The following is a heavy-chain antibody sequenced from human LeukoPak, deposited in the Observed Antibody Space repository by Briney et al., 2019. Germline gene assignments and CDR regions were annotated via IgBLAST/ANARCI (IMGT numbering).Heavy chain of an antibody. Sequence: SGAPLLKPTQTLTLTCTFSGFSFSTSKVGVASIRQPPGKALEWLVLIYWDDDKRYSSSLKNRLTITKDTSKNQVVLTMTNIDPEDTATYYCARSTNFNDNAGWYFDLWGRGTLLTVSS. CDR2: IYWDDDK. V-gene: IGHV2-5*02. CDR1: GFSFSTSKVG. J-gene: IGHJ2*01. D-gene: IGHD3-16*01. CDR3: ARSTNFNDNAGWYFDL.